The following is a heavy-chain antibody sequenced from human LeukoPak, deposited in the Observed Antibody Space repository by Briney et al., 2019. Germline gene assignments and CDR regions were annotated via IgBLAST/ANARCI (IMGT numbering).Heavy chain of an antibody. V-gene: IGHV1-18*01. J-gene: IGHJ6*02. CDR1: GYTFTSYG. CDR2: ISAYNGNT. D-gene: IGHD6-13*01. Sequence: ASVKVSCKASGYTFTSYGISWVRQAPGQGLEWMGWISAYNGNTNYAQKLQGRVTMTTDTSTSTAYMELRSLRSDDTAVYYCARGEGGAYSSSWYDVDYYGMDVWGQGTTVTVSS. CDR3: ARGEGGAYSSSWYDVDYYGMDV.